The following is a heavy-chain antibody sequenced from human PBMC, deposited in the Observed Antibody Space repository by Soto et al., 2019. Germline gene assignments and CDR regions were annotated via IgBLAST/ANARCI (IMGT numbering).Heavy chain of an antibody. D-gene: IGHD4-17*01. Sequence: QVQLQESGPGLVKPSQTLSLTCTLSGVSITSGAYYWTWVRQHPGKGLEWLGYIYSNGNTYFSPSHKSRLTISIDTSKNQVSLKLSSVTAADTAMEYCARARLRAVYAFDFWGQETMVTVSS. J-gene: IGHJ3*01. V-gene: IGHV4-31*03. CDR3: ARARLRAVYAFDF. CDR1: GVSITSGAYY. CDR2: IYSNGNT.